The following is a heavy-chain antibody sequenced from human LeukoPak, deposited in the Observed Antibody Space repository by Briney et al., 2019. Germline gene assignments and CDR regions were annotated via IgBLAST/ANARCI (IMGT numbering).Heavy chain of an antibody. CDR1: GYTFTSYG. CDR2: ISAYNGNT. Sequence: ASVKVSCTASGYTFTSYGISWVRQAPGQGLEWMGWISAYNGNTNYAQKLQGRVTMTTDTSTSTAYMELRSLRSDDTAVYYCARAGPQYYYDSSGYPSVWFDPWGQGTLVTVSS. CDR3: ARAGPQYYYDSSGYPSVWFDP. V-gene: IGHV1-18*01. J-gene: IGHJ5*02. D-gene: IGHD3-22*01.